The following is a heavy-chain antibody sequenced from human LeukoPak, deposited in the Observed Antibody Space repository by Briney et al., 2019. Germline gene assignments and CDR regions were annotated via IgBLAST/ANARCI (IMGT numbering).Heavy chain of an antibody. Sequence: PGGSLRLSCAASGFAFSSYGMHWVRQAPGKGLEWVAVISYDGSNKYYADSVKGRFPISRDNSKNTLYLQMNSLRAEDTAVYYCAKMGFDYAGHFDIWGQGTMVTVSS. CDR1: GFAFSSYG. CDR2: ISYDGSNK. J-gene: IGHJ3*02. CDR3: AKMGFDYAGHFDI. D-gene: IGHD4-17*01. V-gene: IGHV3-30*18.